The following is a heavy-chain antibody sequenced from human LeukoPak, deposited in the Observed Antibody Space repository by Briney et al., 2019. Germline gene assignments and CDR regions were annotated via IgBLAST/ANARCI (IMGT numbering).Heavy chain of an antibody. V-gene: IGHV4-30-4*01. CDR3: ARGLGGWFDP. D-gene: IGHD3/OR15-3a*01. CDR1: GGSISSGDYY. J-gene: IGHJ5*02. CDR2: IYYSGST. Sequence: SQTLSLTCTVSGGSISSGDYYWTWIRQPPGKGLEWIGYIYYSGSTYYNPSLKSRIITSIDTSKNQFSLQLCSVTAADTAVYYCARGLGGWFDPWGQGALVTVSS.